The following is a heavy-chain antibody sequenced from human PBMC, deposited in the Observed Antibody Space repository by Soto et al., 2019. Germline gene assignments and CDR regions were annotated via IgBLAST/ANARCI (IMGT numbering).Heavy chain of an antibody. CDR2: ISSSSSYI. CDR3: ARAYDSSGSPGDY. J-gene: IGHJ4*02. D-gene: IGHD3-22*01. Sequence: GGSLRLSCAASGFTFSSYSMNWVRQAPGKGLEWVSSISSSSSYIYYADSVKGRFTISRDNSKNTLYLQMNSLRAEDTAVYYCARAYDSSGSPGDYWGQGTLVTVSS. V-gene: IGHV3-21*01. CDR1: GFTFSSYS.